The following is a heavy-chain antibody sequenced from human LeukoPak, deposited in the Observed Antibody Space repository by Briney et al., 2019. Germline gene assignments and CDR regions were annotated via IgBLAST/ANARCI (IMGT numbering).Heavy chain of an antibody. Sequence: SETLPLTCTVSGGSISSGSYYWSWIRQPAGKGLEWIGRIYTSGSTNYNPSLKSRVTISVDTSKNQFSLKLSSVTAADTAVYYCARLYSSSWYNYWGQGTLVTVSS. D-gene: IGHD6-13*01. CDR1: GGSISSGSYY. CDR2: IYTSGST. V-gene: IGHV4-61*02. CDR3: ARLYSSSWYNY. J-gene: IGHJ4*02.